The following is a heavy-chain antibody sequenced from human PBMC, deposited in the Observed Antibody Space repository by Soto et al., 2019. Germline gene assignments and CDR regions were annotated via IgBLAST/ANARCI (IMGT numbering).Heavy chain of an antibody. CDR1: GFTFSSYA. CDR3: AKVPYYDFWSGYYYFDY. V-gene: IGHV3-23*01. Sequence: GGSLRLSCAASGFTFSSYAMSWVRQAPGKGLEWVSAISGSGGSTYYADSVKGRFTISRDNSKNTLYLQMNSLRAEGTAVYYCAKVPYYDFWSGYYYFDYWGQGTLVTVSS. CDR2: ISGSGGST. D-gene: IGHD3-3*01. J-gene: IGHJ4*02.